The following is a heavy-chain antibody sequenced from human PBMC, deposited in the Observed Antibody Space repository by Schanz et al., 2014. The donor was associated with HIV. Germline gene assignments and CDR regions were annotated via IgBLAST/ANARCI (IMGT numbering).Heavy chain of an antibody. CDR1: GGTFNNYA. D-gene: IGHD3-10*01. V-gene: IGHV1-18*01. J-gene: IGHJ4*02. Sequence: KTSGGTFNNYALKWVRQAPGQGLEWMGWISAYNGNTNYAPKIQGRVTMAPDTSTSTAYMELRCLRFDDTAMYYSARSSMRVTMVPWRFEYWGQGPVVTVSS. CDR3: ARSSMRVTMVPWRFEY. CDR2: ISAYNGNT.